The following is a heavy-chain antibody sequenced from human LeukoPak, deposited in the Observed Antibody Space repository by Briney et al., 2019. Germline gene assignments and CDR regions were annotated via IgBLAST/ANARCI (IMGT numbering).Heavy chain of an antibody. Sequence: PGGSLRLSCAASGFTFSYYTMHCVRQAPGKGLEWVAVISYDRSNEYYADSVKGRFTISRDNSKNTLYLQMNSLRVEDTAVYYCARVLNYYDSSGYYFSYWGQGTLVTVSS. CDR2: ISYDRSNE. J-gene: IGHJ4*02. CDR1: GFTFSYYT. D-gene: IGHD3-22*01. CDR3: ARVLNYYDSSGYYFSY. V-gene: IGHV3-30-3*01.